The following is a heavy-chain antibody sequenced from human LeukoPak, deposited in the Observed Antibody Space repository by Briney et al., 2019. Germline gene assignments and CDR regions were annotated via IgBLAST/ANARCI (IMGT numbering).Heavy chain of an antibody. Sequence: SETLSLTCTVSGYSISSGYYWGWIRQPPGKGLEWIGSIYHSGSTYYNPSLKSRVTISVDTSKNQFSLKLSSVTAADTAVYYCARGVQVAALNPADYWGQGTLVTVSS. J-gene: IGHJ4*02. CDR2: IYHSGST. V-gene: IGHV4-38-2*02. CDR3: ARGVQVAALNPADY. D-gene: IGHD6-6*01. CDR1: GYSISSGYY.